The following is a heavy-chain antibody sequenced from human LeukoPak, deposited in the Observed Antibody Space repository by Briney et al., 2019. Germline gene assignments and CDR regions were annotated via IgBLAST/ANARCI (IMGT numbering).Heavy chain of an antibody. CDR1: GFTFDEYT. CDR2: IKQDGSEK. Sequence: GGSLRLSCAASGFTFDEYTMNWVRQAPGKGLEWVANIKQDGSEKYYVDSVKGRFTISRDNAKNSLYLQMNSLRAEDTAVYYCARGMRIAAAGTLDYWGQGTLVTVSS. J-gene: IGHJ4*02. V-gene: IGHV3-7*01. CDR3: ARGMRIAAAGTLDY. D-gene: IGHD6-13*01.